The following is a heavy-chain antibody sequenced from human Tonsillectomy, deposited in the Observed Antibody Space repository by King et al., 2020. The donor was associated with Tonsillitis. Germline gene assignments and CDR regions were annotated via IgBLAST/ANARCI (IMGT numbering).Heavy chain of an antibody. D-gene: IGHD1-7*01. V-gene: IGHV1-8*01. J-gene: IGHJ3*02. CDR2: MNPNSDNT. CDR3: ARGELTGTTLGAFDI. CDR1: GYTFTSYD. Sequence: QLVQSGAEVKKPGASVKVSCKASGYTFTSYDINWVRQATGQGLEWMVWMNPNSDNTGYAQKFQGRVTMTRNTSISTAYMELGSLRSEDTAVYYGARGELTGTTLGAFDIWGQGTMVTVSS.